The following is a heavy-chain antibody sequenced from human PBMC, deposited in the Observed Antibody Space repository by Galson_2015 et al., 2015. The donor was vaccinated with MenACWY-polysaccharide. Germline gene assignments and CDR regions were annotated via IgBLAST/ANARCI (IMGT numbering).Heavy chain of an antibody. CDR3: ARVEKYSGSYYILH. V-gene: IGHV4-38-2*01. Sequence: LRLSCAASGFTFGDYAMAWFRQPPGKGLEWIGSIYHSGSTYYNPSLKSRVTISVDTSKNQFSLKLSSVTAADTAVYYCARVEKYSGSYYILHWGQGTLVTVSS. CDR2: IYHSGST. J-gene: IGHJ4*02. CDR1: GFTFGDYA. D-gene: IGHD1-26*01.